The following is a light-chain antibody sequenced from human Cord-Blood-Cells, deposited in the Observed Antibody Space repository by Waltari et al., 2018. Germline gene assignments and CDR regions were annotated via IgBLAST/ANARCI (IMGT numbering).Light chain of an antibody. V-gene: IGLV2-23*02. CDR3: CSYAGSSSVV. J-gene: IGLJ2*01. CDR2: VVS. CDR1: SSDVGSYNL. Sequence: QSALTQPASVSGSPGQSTTIPCTGTSSDVGSYNLVSWYQQHPGKAPKLMIYVVSKRPSGVSNRFSGSKSGNTASLTISGLQAEDEADYYCCSYAGSSSVVFGGGTKLTVL.